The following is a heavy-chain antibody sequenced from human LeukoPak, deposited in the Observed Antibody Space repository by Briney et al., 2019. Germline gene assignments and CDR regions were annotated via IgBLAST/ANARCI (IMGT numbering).Heavy chain of an antibody. Sequence: SETLSLTCTVSGGSISSYYWSWVRQPPGKGLEWIGYIYYSGSTNYNPSLKSRVTISVDTSKNQFSLKLSSVTAADTAVYYCARLPFPTATAEYFQHWGQGTLVTVSS. J-gene: IGHJ1*01. CDR1: GGSISSYY. CDR3: ARLPFPTATAEYFQH. CDR2: IYYSGST. V-gene: IGHV4-59*08. D-gene: IGHD1-26*01.